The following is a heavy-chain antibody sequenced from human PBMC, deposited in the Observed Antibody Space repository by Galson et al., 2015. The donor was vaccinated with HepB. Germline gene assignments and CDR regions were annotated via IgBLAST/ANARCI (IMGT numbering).Heavy chain of an antibody. V-gene: IGHV3-21*01. CDR1: GFTFSSYG. D-gene: IGHD3-3*01. J-gene: IGHJ6*02. Sequence: SLRLSCAASGFTFSSYGMNWVRQAPGKGLEWVSSISSSSSYIYYADSVKGRFTISRDNAKNSLYLQMNSLRAEDTAVYYCARVGGDYDFWSGYYTALGYYGMDVWGQGTTVTVSS. CDR3: ARVGGDYDFWSGYYTALGYYGMDV. CDR2: ISSSSSYI.